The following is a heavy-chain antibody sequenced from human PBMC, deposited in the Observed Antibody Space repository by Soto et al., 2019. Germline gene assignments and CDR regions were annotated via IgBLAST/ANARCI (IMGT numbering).Heavy chain of an antibody. CDR3: ASGYCTNGVCYSAYFDY. J-gene: IGHJ4*02. Sequence: SVKVSCKASGGTFSSYAISWVRQAPGQGLEWMGGIIPIFGTANYAQKFQGRVTITADESTSTAYMELSSLRSEDTAVYYCASGYCTNGVCYSAYFDYSGQGTLVTVYS. CDR2: IIPIFGTA. V-gene: IGHV1-69*13. D-gene: IGHD2-8*01. CDR1: GGTFSSYA.